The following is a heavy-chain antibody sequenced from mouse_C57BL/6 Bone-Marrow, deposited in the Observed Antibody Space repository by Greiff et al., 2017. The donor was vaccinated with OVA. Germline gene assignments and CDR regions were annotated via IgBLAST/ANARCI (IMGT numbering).Heavy chain of an antibody. CDR2: ISSGGSYT. CDR3: ARPNWDGAY. J-gene: IGHJ3*01. Sequence: DVMLVESGGDLVKPGGSLKLSCAASGFTFSSHGMSWVRQTPDKRLEWVATISSGGSYTYYPDSVKGRFTISRDNAKNTLYLQMSSLKSEDTAMYYCARPNWDGAYWGQGTLVTVSA. D-gene: IGHD4-1*01. CDR1: GFTFSSHG. V-gene: IGHV5-6*02.